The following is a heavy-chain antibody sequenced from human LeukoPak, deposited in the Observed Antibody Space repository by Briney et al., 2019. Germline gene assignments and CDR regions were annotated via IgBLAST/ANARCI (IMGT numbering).Heavy chain of an antibody. Sequence: PSETLSLTCTVSGGSISSYYWSWIRQPPGKGLEWIGYIYYSGSTNYNPSLKSRVTISVDTSKNQFSLKLSSETAADTAVYYCARRSTTVSGMDVWGQGTTVTVSS. D-gene: IGHD4-11*01. CDR1: GGSISSYY. J-gene: IGHJ6*02. CDR2: IYYSGST. CDR3: ARRSTTVSGMDV. V-gene: IGHV4-59*08.